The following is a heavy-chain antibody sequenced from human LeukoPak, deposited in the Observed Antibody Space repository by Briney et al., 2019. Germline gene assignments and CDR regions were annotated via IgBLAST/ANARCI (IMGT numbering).Heavy chain of an antibody. V-gene: IGHV3-23*01. CDR2: ISGSGGST. CDR1: GFTFSSYA. CDR3: AKDNCSSTSCPIDY. J-gene: IGHJ4*02. Sequence: GGSLRLSYAASGFTFSSYAMSWVRQAPGKGLEWVSAISGSGGSTYYADSVKGRFTISRDNSKNTLYLQMNSLRAEDTAVYYCAKDNCSSTSCPIDYWGQGTLVTVSS. D-gene: IGHD2-2*01.